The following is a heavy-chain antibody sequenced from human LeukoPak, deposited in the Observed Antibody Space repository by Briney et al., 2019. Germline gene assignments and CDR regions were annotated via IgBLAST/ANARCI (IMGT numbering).Heavy chain of an antibody. CDR2: INHSGST. D-gene: IGHD5-12*01. V-gene: IGHV4-34*01. Sequence: SETLSLTCAVYGGSFSGYYWSWIRQPPGKGLEWIGEINHSGSTNYNPSLKSRVTISVDTSKNQFSLKLSSVTAADTAVYYCARAFSSQYSGYRGGYYYMDVWGKGTTVTVSS. CDR1: GGSFSGYY. J-gene: IGHJ6*03. CDR3: ARAFSSQYSGYRGGYYYMDV.